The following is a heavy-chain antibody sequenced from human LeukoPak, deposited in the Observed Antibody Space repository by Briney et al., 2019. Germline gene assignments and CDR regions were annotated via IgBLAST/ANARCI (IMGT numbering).Heavy chain of an antibody. CDR3: ARDLVVDTAPYYYYGMDV. CDR1: GFTFSDYY. D-gene: IGHD5-18*01. CDR2: ISSSGSTI. V-gene: IGHV3-11*01. J-gene: IGHJ6*02. Sequence: GGSLRLSCAASGFTFSDYYMSWIRQAPGKGLEWVSYISSSGSTIYYADSVKGRFTISRDNAKNSLYLQMNSLRAEDTAVYYCARDLVVDTAPYYYYGMDVWGQGTTVTVSS.